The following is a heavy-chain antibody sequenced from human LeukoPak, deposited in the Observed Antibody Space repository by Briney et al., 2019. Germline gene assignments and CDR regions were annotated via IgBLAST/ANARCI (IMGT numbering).Heavy chain of an antibody. J-gene: IGHJ4*02. CDR1: GYTFTSYG. CDR2: ISVDNGNT. CDR3: ARGTFIVGALASY. D-gene: IGHD1-26*01. V-gene: IGHV1-18*01. Sequence: ASVKVSCKASGYTFTSYGISWVRQAPGQGLEWMGWISVDNGNTNYAQKVQGRVTMTTDTSTSTAYMELRSLRSEDTAVYYCARGTFIVGALASYWGQGTLVTVSS.